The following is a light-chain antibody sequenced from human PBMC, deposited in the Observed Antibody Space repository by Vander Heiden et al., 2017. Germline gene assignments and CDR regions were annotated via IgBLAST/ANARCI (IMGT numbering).Light chain of an antibody. CDR3: QQDDNYPCT. Sequence: DIQMTQSPSTLSASVEDRVTITCRASQSVTTLLAWYQQKPGKAPKLLIYTASSLQSGVPSRFSGSGSGTEFTLTISSVQPDDFATYYCQQDDNYPCTFGQGTKMEIK. V-gene: IGKV1-5*03. CDR1: QSVTTL. CDR2: TAS. J-gene: IGKJ2*02.